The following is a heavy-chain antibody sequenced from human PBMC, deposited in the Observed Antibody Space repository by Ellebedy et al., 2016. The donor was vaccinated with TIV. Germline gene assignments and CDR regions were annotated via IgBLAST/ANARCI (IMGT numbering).Heavy chain of an antibody. D-gene: IGHD6-19*01. CDR3: ARDVSSSGWYDSLQVDN. CDR1: GFIFNDFA. J-gene: IGHJ4*02. CDR2: ISYDESNK. Sequence: GESLKISXAASGFIFNDFALHWVRQAPGRGLEWVAVISYDESNKYYADSVRGRFIISRDNSKKMLFLQMNSLRPEDTALYYCARDVSSSGWYDSLQVDNWGQGTLLSVSS. V-gene: IGHV3-30-3*01.